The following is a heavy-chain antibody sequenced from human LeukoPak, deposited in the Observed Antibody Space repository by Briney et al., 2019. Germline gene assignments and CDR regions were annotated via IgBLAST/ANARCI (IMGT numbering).Heavy chain of an antibody. CDR2: ISTTRSTI. Sequence: GGSLRLSCAASGFTFSDYSMNWVRQAPGKGLEWVSYISTTRSTIFYADSVKGRFTVSRDNAKNSLYLQVNSLRDEDTAMYYCARVRGGSYYYGMDVWGQGTTVTVSS. D-gene: IGHD3-16*01. J-gene: IGHJ6*02. CDR1: GFTFSDYS. CDR3: ARVRGGSYYYGMDV. V-gene: IGHV3-48*02.